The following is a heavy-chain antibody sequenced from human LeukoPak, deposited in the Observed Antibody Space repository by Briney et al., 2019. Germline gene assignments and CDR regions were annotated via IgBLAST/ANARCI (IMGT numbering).Heavy chain of an antibody. CDR3: AKDRYRSSASCYRRYFDY. J-gene: IGHJ4*02. Sequence: AGGSLRLSCAASGFTFSTYAMSWLRQAPGKGLEWVSSISNSGDRTYYADSVKGRFTMSRDNSKNTLYLQMSSLSAEDTAVYFCAKDRYRSSASCYRRYFDYWGQGTLVTVSS. D-gene: IGHD2-2*01. V-gene: IGHV3-23*01. CDR1: GFTFSTYA. CDR2: ISNSGDRT.